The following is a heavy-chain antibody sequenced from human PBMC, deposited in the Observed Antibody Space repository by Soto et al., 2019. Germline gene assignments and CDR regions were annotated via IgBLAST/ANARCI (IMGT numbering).Heavy chain of an antibody. CDR3: AIEYCSGGSGFFRLSPNAFDC. J-gene: IGHJ3*01. D-gene: IGHD2-15*01. Sequence: ASVQGSCSASGYTFTSYDINWVRQATGRGLEGMGGKNPNSGNTGYAQKFKSRVTMTRNTSISTAYLELSSLRSADTAVYYCAIEYCSGGSGFFRLSPNAFDCRGQGTVVTV. CDR1: GYTFTSYD. V-gene: IGHV1-8*01. CDR2: KNPNSGNT.